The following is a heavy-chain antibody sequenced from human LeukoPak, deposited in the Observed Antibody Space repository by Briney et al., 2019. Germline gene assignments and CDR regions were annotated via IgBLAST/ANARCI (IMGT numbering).Heavy chain of an antibody. CDR1: GFTFSSYA. V-gene: IGHV3-30*04. J-gene: IGHJ4*02. CDR3: AKDPAVDTAMVGYYFDY. CDR2: ISYDGSNK. D-gene: IGHD5-18*01. Sequence: GGSLRLSCAASGFTFSSYAMHWVRQAPGKGLEWVAVISYDGSNKYYADSVKGRFTISRDNSKNTLYLQMNSLRAEDTAVYYCAKDPAVDTAMVGYYFDYWGQGTLVTVSS.